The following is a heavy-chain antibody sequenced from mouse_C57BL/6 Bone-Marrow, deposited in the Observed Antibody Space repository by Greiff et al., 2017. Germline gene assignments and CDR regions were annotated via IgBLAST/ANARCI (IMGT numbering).Heavy chain of an antibody. CDR3: TTPLIYYYVSSRPWFAY. CDR1: GFNIKDDY. D-gene: IGHD1-1*01. J-gene: IGHJ3*01. CDR2: IDPENGDT. Sequence: VQLQQSGAELVRPGASVKLSCTASGFNIKDDYMHWVKQRPEQGLEWIGWIDPENGDTEYASKFQGKATITADTSSNTAYLQLSSLTSEDTAVYYCTTPLIYYYVSSRPWFAYWGQGTLVTVSA. V-gene: IGHV14-4*01.